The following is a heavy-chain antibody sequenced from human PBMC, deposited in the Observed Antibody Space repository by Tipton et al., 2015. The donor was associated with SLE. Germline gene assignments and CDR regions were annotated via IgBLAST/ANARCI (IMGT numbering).Heavy chain of an antibody. CDR3: ARAPGSSRLTFDY. V-gene: IGHV4-59*12. CDR2: GYYSGST. Sequence: TLSLTCTVSDDSISNYYWSWIRQSPGKGLEWIGYGYYSGSTNYNPSLKSRVSFSVDTSKNQFSLKVYSVTVADTAVYYCARAPGSSRLTFDYWGQGTLVTVS. J-gene: IGHJ4*02. D-gene: IGHD3-16*01. CDR1: DDSISNYY.